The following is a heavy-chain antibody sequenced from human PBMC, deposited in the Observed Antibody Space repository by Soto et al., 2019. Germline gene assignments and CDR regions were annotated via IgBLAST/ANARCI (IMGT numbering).Heavy chain of an antibody. Sequence: GGSLRLSCAASGFTFSSYSMNWVRQAPGKGLEWVSYISSSSTIYYADSVKGRFTISRDNAKNSLYLQMNSLRDEDTAVYYCARDRLANMDVWGQGTTVTVSS. D-gene: IGHD6-25*01. CDR1: GFTFSSYS. CDR3: ARDRLANMDV. CDR2: ISSSSTI. V-gene: IGHV3-48*02. J-gene: IGHJ6*02.